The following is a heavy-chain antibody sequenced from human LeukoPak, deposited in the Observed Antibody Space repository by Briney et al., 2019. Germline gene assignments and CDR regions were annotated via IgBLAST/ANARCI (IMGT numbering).Heavy chain of an antibody. J-gene: IGHJ6*03. Sequence: PSETLSLTCTVSGGSISSYYWSWIRQPPGKGLEWIGYIYYSGSTNYNPSLKSRVTISVDTSKNQFSLKLSSVTAADTAVYYCARVPGGELYYHYHYMDVWGKGTTVTVSS. CDR2: IYYSGST. D-gene: IGHD3-10*01. CDR3: ARVPGGELYYHYHYMDV. CDR1: GGSISSYY. V-gene: IGHV4-59*08.